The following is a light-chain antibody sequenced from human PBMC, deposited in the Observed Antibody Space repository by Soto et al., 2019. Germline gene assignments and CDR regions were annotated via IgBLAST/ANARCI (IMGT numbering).Light chain of an antibody. Sequence: QSVLTQPPSASGTPGQRVTISCSGSSSNIGSNTVNWYQQLPGTAPKLLIYSNNQRPSGVPDRFSGSKSGTSASLAIVGLPAEDEAAYFWAALHDSLNRSVVGTWTKVXVL. CDR2: SNN. V-gene: IGLV1-44*01. CDR3: AALHDSLNRSV. CDR1: SSNIGSNT. J-gene: IGLJ1*01.